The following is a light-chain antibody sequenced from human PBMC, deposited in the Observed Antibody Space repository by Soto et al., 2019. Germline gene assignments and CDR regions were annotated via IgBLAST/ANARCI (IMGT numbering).Light chain of an antibody. Sequence: DIPMTQSPSSLSASVGDRVTITCRASQGITNDLGWYQQKPGEAPKRLIYAASTLQSGVPSRFSGSGSGTEFTLTISNLQPEDFATYYCLQYNSFPFTFGPGTKVDIK. CDR3: LQYNSFPFT. J-gene: IGKJ3*01. CDR1: QGITND. V-gene: IGKV1-17*02. CDR2: AAS.